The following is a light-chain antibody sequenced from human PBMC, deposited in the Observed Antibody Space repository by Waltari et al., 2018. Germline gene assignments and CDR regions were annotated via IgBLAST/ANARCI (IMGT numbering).Light chain of an antibody. CDR2: AAS. V-gene: IGKV1-39*01. CDR3: QQSYSQTRT. J-gene: IGKJ1*01. CDR1: QSISSY. Sequence: DIQMTQSPSSLSASVGDRVTITCRASQSISSYLSWYQQKPGRAPKLLIYAASSLESGVPSRFIGSGSRSDFTLIISILQPEDFATYSCQQSYSQTRTFGQGTKVEI.